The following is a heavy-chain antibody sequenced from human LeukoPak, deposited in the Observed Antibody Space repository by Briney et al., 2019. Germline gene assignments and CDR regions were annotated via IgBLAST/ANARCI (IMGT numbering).Heavy chain of an antibody. Sequence: GGSLRLSCAASGFTVSSNYMSWVRQAPGKGLEWVSVIYSGGSTYYADSVKGRFTISRDNSKNTLYLQMNSLRAEDTAVYYCARAGSSSWYGPYYYYYGMDVWGQGTTVTVSS. J-gene: IGHJ6*02. V-gene: IGHV3-53*01. CDR1: GFTVSSNY. D-gene: IGHD6-13*01. CDR2: IYSGGST. CDR3: ARAGSSSWYGPYYYYYGMDV.